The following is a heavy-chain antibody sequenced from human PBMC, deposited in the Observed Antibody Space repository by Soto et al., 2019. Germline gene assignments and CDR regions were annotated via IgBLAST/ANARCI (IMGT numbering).Heavy chain of an antibody. D-gene: IGHD5-12*01. CDR3: ARDGQYRTDGFDI. Sequence: EAQLLESGGELIQPGGSLRLSCAASGFTYSSHGMSWVRQAPGKGLEWIAGLSRGGRSTYYADSVKGRFTISRDNAKNTLDLIMNSLRVEYMDLYYCARDGQYRTDGFDIWGQGTMLTVSS. V-gene: IGHV3-23*01. CDR1: GFTYSSHG. J-gene: IGHJ3*02. CDR2: LSRGGRST.